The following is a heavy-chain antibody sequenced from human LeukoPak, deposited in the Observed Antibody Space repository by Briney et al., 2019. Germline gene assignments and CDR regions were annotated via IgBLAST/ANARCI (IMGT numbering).Heavy chain of an antibody. V-gene: IGHV1-69*01. CDR3: AGDVGGRSGFDY. D-gene: IGHD1-26*01. CDR2: IIPIFGTA. J-gene: IGHJ4*02. Sequence: WMXGIIPIFGTANYAQKFQGRVTITADESTSTAYMELSSLRSEDTAVYYCAGDVGGRSGFDYWGQGTLVTVSS.